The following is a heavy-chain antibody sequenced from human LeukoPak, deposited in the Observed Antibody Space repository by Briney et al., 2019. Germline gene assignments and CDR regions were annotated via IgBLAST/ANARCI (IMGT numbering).Heavy chain of an antibody. CDR3: ARVDILTGYYHFDY. V-gene: IGHV1-18*04. CDR1: GYTSSSYG. CDR2: ISAYNGNT. D-gene: IGHD3-9*01. Sequence: GASVKVSCKASGYTSSSYGISWVRQGPGQGLEWMGWISAYNGNTNYVQKLRGRVTMTTDTSTSTAYMELRSLRSDDTAVYYRARVDILTGYYHFDYWGQGTLVTVSS. J-gene: IGHJ4*02.